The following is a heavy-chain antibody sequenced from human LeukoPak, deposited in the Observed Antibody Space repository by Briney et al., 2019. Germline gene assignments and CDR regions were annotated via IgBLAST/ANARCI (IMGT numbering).Heavy chain of an antibody. D-gene: IGHD3-22*01. V-gene: IGHV1-69*04. J-gene: IGHJ1*01. CDR1: GGTFSSYA. Sequence: SVKVSFKASGGTFSSYAISWVRQAPGQGLEWMGRIIPILGIANYAQKFQGRVTITADKSTSTAYMELSSLRSEDTAVYYCARTGHYYDSSGYYSEYFQHGGQGTLGTVSS. CDR2: IIPILGIA. CDR3: ARTGHYYDSSGYYSEYFQH.